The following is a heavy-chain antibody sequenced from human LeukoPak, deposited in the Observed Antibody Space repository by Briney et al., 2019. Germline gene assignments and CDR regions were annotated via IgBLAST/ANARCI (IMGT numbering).Heavy chain of an antibody. CDR1: GFTFSNYA. V-gene: IGHV3-30*04. D-gene: IGHD6-13*01. CDR2: ISYDGSVE. J-gene: IGHJ4*02. CDR3: ARALGSSWDSSLDS. Sequence: GGSLRLSCAASGFTFSNYAMHWVRQAPGKGLEWVALISYDGSVEKNAASVKGRFTISRDKSKNTLYLQMNSLRTEDTAVYYCARALGSSWDSSLDSWGQGTLVAVAS.